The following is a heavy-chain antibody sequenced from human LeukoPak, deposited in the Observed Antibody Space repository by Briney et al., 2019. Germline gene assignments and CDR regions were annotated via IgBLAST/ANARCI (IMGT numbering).Heavy chain of an antibody. CDR2: PNSGNT. Sequence: PNSGNTGYAHKFQGRVTINRNTSIRKDYMEVSRLRYEDTAVYYCARVYCGGDCYVDDAFDIWGQGTMVTVSS. CDR3: ARVYCGGDCYVDDAFDI. D-gene: IGHD2-21*01. J-gene: IGHJ3*02. V-gene: IGHV1-8*03.